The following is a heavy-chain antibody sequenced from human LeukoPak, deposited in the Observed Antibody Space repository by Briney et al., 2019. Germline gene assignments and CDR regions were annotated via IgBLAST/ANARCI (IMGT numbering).Heavy chain of an antibody. CDR3: AKDLERTLDY. Sequence: PGRSLRLSCAASGFTFSSYGMHWVRQAPGKGLEWVVVISYDGSNKYYADSVKGRFTISRDNSKNTLYLQMNSLRAEDTAVYYCAKDLERTLDYWGQGTLVTVSS. CDR2: ISYDGSNK. J-gene: IGHJ4*02. CDR1: GFTFSSYG. D-gene: IGHD1-1*01. V-gene: IGHV3-30*18.